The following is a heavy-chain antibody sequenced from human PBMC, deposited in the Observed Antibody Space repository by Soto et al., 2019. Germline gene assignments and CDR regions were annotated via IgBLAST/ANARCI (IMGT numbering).Heavy chain of an antibody. CDR1: GYTFTSYG. Sequence: GASVKVSCKASGYTFTSYGISWVRQAPGQGLEWMGWISDYNGNTNSEQKVQGRVTMTTDTSTSTAYLELRSLRSDDTAVYYCARDLRVTRFGVFRKSFDIWGQGTKVTVSS. CDR2: ISDYNGNT. J-gene: IGHJ3*02. CDR3: ARDLRVTRFGVFRKSFDI. V-gene: IGHV1-18*01. D-gene: IGHD3-3*01.